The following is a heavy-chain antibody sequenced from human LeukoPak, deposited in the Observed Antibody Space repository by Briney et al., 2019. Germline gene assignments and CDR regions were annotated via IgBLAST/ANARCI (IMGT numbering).Heavy chain of an antibody. CDR1: GYTFTTYG. Sequence: ASVRVSCKASGYTFTTYGISWVRQAPGRGLEWMGWISTYNAITNYAQKFQGRVTMTEDTSTDTAYMELSSVRSEDTAVYYCATAPLGYYDSSGYPLIYFQHWGQGTLVTVSS. CDR3: ATAPLGYYDSSGYPLIYFQH. J-gene: IGHJ1*01. V-gene: IGHV1-18*01. D-gene: IGHD3-22*01. CDR2: ISTYNAIT.